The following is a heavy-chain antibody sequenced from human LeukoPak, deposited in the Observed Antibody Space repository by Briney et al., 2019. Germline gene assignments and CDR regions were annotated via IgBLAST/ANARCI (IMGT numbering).Heavy chain of an antibody. CDR1: GFIFSSYG. J-gene: IGHJ4*02. Sequence: GGSLRLSCAASGFIFSSYGMHWVRQAPGKGLEWVAFIRYDGSKKYYADSVKGRFTISRDNSKNTLYLQMNSLRAEDTAVYYCATTRWVSGLDYWGQGTLVTVSS. CDR3: ATTRWVSGLDY. D-gene: IGHD6-19*01. V-gene: IGHV3-30*02. CDR2: IRYDGSKK.